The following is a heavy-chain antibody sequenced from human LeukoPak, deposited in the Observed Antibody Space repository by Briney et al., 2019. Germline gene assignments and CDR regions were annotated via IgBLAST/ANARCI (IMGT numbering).Heavy chain of an antibody. CDR2: IHYSGST. Sequence: SETLSLTCTVSGDSISSYYWTWIRQPPGKGLEWIGYIHYSGSTNYNPSLKSRVTISLDMSKNQFSLKLNSVTAADTAVYYCAREGQWLPDWFDPWGQGTLVIVSS. V-gene: IGHV4-59*01. D-gene: IGHD6-19*01. CDR1: GDSISSYY. J-gene: IGHJ5*02. CDR3: AREGQWLPDWFDP.